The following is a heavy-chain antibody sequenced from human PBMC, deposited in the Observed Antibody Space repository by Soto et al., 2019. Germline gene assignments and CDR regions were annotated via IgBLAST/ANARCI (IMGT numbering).Heavy chain of an antibody. D-gene: IGHD6-19*01. CDR1: GDSLSSYY. V-gene: IGHV4-59*01. Sequence: SETLSLTCTVSGDSLSSYYWNWIRQPPGKGLEWIGYVYSTGSTNYNPSLKSRVTISLDTSKNQFSLTLSSVTAADTAVYYCARAPSSGWKGFLDYWGQGALVTVSS. CDR2: VYSTGST. J-gene: IGHJ4*02. CDR3: ARAPSSGWKGFLDY.